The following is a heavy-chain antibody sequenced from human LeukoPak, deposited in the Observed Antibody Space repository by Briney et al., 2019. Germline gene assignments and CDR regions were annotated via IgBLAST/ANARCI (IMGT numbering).Heavy chain of an antibody. V-gene: IGHV3-30*18. CDR3: AKDKGRYYYYGMDV. Sequence: GGSLRLSCAASGFTFSSYGMHWVRQAPGKGLEWVAVISYDGSNKYYADSVKGRFTISRDNAKNSLYLQMNSLRAEDTALYYCAKDKGRYYYYGMDVWGQGTTVTVSS. D-gene: IGHD2-15*01. CDR1: GFTFSSYG. CDR2: ISYDGSNK. J-gene: IGHJ6*02.